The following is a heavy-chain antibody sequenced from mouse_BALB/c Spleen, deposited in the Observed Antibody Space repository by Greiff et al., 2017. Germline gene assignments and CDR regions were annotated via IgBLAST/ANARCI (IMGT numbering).Heavy chain of an antibody. V-gene: IGHV5-12-1*01. J-gene: IGHJ3*01. Sequence: EVKVVESGGGLVKPGGSLKLSCAASGFAFSSYDMSWVRQTPEKRLEWVAYISSGGGSTYYPDTVKGRFTISRDNAKNTLYLQMSSLKSEDTAMYYCASLYYDYDGFAYWGQGTLVTVSA. CDR3: ASLYYDYDGFAY. D-gene: IGHD2-4*01. CDR2: ISSGGGST. CDR1: GFAFSSYD.